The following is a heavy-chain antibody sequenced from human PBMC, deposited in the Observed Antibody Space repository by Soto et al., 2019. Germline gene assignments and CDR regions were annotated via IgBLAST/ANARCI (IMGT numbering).Heavy chain of an antibody. CDR1: GGYLTSYY. V-gene: IGHV4-59*01. CDR3: ARSYYYYMDV. CDR2: IYSSGST. Sequence: QVQLQESGPGLVKPSETLSLTCTVSGGYLTSYYWSWLRQPPGKGLEWIGYIYSSGSTDYNPSLKSRATMSVDTSKKQLSLKLSSVTAADTDVYYCARSYYYYMDVWGNGTTVTVSS. J-gene: IGHJ6*03.